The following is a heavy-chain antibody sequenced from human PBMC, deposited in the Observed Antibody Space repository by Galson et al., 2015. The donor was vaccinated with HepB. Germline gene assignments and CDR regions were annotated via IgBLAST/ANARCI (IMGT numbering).Heavy chain of an antibody. CDR3: ASLGVTVPNYYDY. V-gene: IGHV3-74*01. Sequence: SLRLSCAVSGFTFRTYWMHWVRQAPGKGLEWVSRINSDGTNTSYAASVEGRFTISRDNAKNTPYLQMNSLRAEDTAVYYCASLGVTVPNYYDYWGQGALVTVSS. CDR1: GFTFRTYW. CDR2: INSDGTNT. D-gene: IGHD3-3*01. J-gene: IGHJ4*02.